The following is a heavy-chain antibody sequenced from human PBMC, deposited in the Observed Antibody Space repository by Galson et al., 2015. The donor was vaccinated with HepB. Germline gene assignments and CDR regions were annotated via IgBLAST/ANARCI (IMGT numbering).Heavy chain of an antibody. V-gene: IGHV3-7*01. Sequence: SLRLSCAVTGFTLSTYWMSWVRQVPGKGLEWVAKINQAGSEKYYVDSVKGRLTISGDNAKNSLYLQMRSLRVEDTAEYFCARDQEGLDVWGQGTTVTVSS. CDR1: GFTLSTYW. CDR3: ARDQEGLDV. J-gene: IGHJ6*02. CDR2: INQAGSEK.